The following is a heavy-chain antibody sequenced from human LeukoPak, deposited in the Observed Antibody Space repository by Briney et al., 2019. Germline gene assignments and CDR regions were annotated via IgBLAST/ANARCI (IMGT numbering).Heavy chain of an antibody. V-gene: IGHV3-7*01. D-gene: IGHD5-18*01. CDR2: IKQDGSEK. J-gene: IGHJ4*02. CDR3: ARAFTAMVNPVFDY. CDR1: GFTFSSYW. Sequence: PGGSLRLSCAASGFTFSSYWMSWVRQAPGKGLEWVANIKQDGSEKYYVDSVKGRFTISRDNAKNSLYLQMNSLRAEDMAVYYCARAFTAMVNPVFDYWGQGTLVTVSS.